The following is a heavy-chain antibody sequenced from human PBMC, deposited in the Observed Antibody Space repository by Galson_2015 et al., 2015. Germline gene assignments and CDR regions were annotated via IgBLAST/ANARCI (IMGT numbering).Heavy chain of an antibody. D-gene: IGHD6-13*01. CDR3: AAQQLVVVDAFDI. CDR2: ISSSSSYI. Sequence: SLRLSCAASGFTFSSYSMNWVRQAPGKGLEWVSSISSSSSYIYYADSVKGRFTISRDNAKNSLYLQMNSLRAEDTAVYYCAAQQLVVVDAFDIWGQGTMVTVSS. CDR1: GFTFSSYS. J-gene: IGHJ3*02. V-gene: IGHV3-21*01.